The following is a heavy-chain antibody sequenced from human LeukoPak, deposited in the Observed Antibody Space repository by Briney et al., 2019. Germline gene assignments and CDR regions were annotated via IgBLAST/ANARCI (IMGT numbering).Heavy chain of an antibody. D-gene: IGHD3-3*01. CDR3: ARGHKYYDFWSGYPPLDAFDI. CDR2: MNPNSGNT. J-gene: IGHJ3*02. V-gene: IGHV1-8*01. CDR1: GYTFTSYN. Sequence: ASVKVSCKASGYTFTSYNINWVRQATGQGLEWVGRMNPNSGNTGYAQKFQGRVTMTRNTSISTAYMELSSLRSEDTAVYYCARGHKYYDFWSGYPPLDAFDIWGQGTMVTVSS.